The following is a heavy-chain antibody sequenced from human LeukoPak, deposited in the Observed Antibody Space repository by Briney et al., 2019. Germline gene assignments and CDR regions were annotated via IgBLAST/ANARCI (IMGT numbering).Heavy chain of an antibody. D-gene: IGHD3-10*01. V-gene: IGHV3-21*04. CDR2: ISSSSSYI. CDR1: GFTFSSYS. J-gene: IGHJ4*02. Sequence: PGGSLRLSCAASGFTFSSYSMNWVRQAPGKGLEWVSSISSSSSYIYYADSVKGRFTISRDNSKNTLYLQMNSLRAEDTAVYYCARIYGSGSYCLDYWGQGTLVTVSS. CDR3: ARIYGSGSYCLDY.